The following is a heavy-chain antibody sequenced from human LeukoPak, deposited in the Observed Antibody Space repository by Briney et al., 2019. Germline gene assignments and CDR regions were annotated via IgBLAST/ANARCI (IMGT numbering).Heavy chain of an antibody. CDR3: ARVEAVANAFDI. J-gene: IGHJ3*02. Sequence: ASVKVSCKASGYTFTSYYMHWVRQAPGQVLEWMGIINPSGGSTSYAQKFQGRVTMTRDTSTSTVYMELSSLRSEDTAVYYCARVEAVANAFDIWGQGTMVTVSS. CDR1: GYTFTSYY. D-gene: IGHD6-19*01. V-gene: IGHV1-46*01. CDR2: INPSGGST.